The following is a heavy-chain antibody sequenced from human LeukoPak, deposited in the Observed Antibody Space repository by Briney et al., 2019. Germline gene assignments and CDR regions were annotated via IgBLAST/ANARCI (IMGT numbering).Heavy chain of an antibody. V-gene: IGHV3-30*02. Sequence: GGSLRLSCVASGFTFTTYAMHWVRQAPGKGLEWVAFIQYDGNTKYSVDSVKGRFTISRDTSKNTVFLQMSSLRADDTAVYYCAKRGGTYSYFYYMDVWGKGTTVTVPS. CDR2: IQYDGNTK. J-gene: IGHJ6*03. CDR1: GFTFTTYA. D-gene: IGHD1-26*01. CDR3: AKRGGTYSYFYYMDV.